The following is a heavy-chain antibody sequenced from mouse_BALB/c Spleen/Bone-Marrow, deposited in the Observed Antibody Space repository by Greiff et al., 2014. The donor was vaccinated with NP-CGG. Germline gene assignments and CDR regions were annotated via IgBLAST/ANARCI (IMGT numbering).Heavy chain of an antibody. J-gene: IGHJ3*01. V-gene: IGHV1-18*01. CDR2: INPNNGGT. D-gene: IGHD2-2*01. CDR1: GYTFTEYT. CDR3: ARSYGYERSWFAY. Sequence: VQLQQSGPEVVKPGASVKISCKTSGYTFTEYTMHWVKQSHGKSLEWIGGINPNNGGTTYNQKFKGRATLTVDKSSSTAYMELRSLTSEDSAVYYCARSYGYERSWFAYWGQGTLVTVSA.